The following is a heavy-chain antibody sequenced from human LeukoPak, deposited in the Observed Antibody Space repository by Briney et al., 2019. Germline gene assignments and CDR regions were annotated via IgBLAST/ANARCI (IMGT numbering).Heavy chain of an antibody. CDR1: GGSISSGGYY. CDR3: ARRRVYYDSSGYYYFHY. Sequence: SETLSLTCTVSGGSISSGGYYWNWIRQPAGKGLEWIGRTYISGSANYNPSLKSRVTISVDTSKNQFSLKLSSVTAADTAVYYCARRRVYYDSSGYYYFHYWGQGTLVTASS. J-gene: IGHJ4*02. CDR2: TYISGSA. D-gene: IGHD3-22*01. V-gene: IGHV4-61*02.